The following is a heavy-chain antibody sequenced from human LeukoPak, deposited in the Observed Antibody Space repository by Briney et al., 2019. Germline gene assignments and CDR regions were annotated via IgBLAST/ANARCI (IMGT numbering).Heavy chain of an antibody. CDR2: ISGSGGST. Sequence: PGGSLRLSCAASGFTFSSYAMNWVRQAPGKGLEWVSVISGSGGSTHYADSVKGRFTISRDNSKNTLYLQMNSLRAEDTAVYYCAKGHTGPDYGDYKYWGQGTLVTVSS. CDR3: AKGHTGPDYGDYKY. D-gene: IGHD4-17*01. CDR1: GFTFSSYA. V-gene: IGHV3-23*01. J-gene: IGHJ4*02.